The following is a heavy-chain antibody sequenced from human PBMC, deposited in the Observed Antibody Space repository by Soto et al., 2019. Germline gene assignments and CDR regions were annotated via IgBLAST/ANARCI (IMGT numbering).Heavy chain of an antibody. J-gene: IGHJ4*02. CDR1: GYSFAGYW. D-gene: IGHD6-13*01. CDR3: ARVNPGIAAAGTIDY. Sequence: LGESLKISCKGSGYSFAGYWITWVRQKPGKGLEWMGRIDPSDSQTYYSPSFRGHVTISVTKSITTVFLQWSSLRASDTAMYYCARVNPGIAAAGTIDYWGQGTLVTVYS. CDR2: IDPSDSQT. V-gene: IGHV5-10-1*01.